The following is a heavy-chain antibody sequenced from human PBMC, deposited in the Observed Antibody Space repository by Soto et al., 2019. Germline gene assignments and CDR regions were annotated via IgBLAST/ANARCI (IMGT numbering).Heavy chain of an antibody. CDR1: DGSLSPNY. Sequence: QVQLQESGPALVKPSETLSLSCTVSDGSLSPNYWSWIRQPPGKGLEWISYIYFAGTTTYNPSLQSRVSISLDTSKNEVSLKLTSVTAADTAVYFCARLGAYYQAMDSWGQGTLVTVSS. CDR3: ARLGAYYQAMDS. CDR2: IYFAGTT. J-gene: IGHJ1*01. D-gene: IGHD3-22*01. V-gene: IGHV4-59*08.